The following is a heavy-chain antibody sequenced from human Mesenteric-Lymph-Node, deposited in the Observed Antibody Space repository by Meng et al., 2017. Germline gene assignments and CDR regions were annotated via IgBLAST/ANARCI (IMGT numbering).Heavy chain of an antibody. CDR1: GGTFTNYA. V-gene: IGHV1-69*06. CDR3: VRDGYNYFDY. CDR2: IIPIFGTA. D-gene: IGHD5-24*01. Sequence: QVQVVQPGAQVKGPGASVKSSCKAFGGTFTNYAISWVRQAPGQGLEWMGGIIPIFGTANYAQKFQGRVTITADKSTSTAYMELSSLRSEDTAVYYCVRDGYNYFDYWGQGTLVTVSS. J-gene: IGHJ4*02.